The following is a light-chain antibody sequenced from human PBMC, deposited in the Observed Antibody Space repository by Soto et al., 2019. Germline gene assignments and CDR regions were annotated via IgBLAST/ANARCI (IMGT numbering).Light chain of an antibody. CDR1: SSDVGGYKY. CDR2: DVS. CDR3: SSYTSSSTLYV. V-gene: IGLV2-14*03. J-gene: IGLJ1*01. Sequence: QSALTQPASVSGSPGQSITISCTGTSSDVGGYKYVSWYQQHPGKTPKLMIYDVSNRPSGVSNRFSGSKYGNTASLTISGLQAEDEADYYCSSYTSSSTLYVFGTGTKLTVL.